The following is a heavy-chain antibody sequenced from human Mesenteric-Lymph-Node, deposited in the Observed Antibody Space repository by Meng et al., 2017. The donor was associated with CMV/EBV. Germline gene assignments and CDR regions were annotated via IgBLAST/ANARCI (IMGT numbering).Heavy chain of an antibody. CDR3: ARKGSQLPNWYFDL. CDR2: INNSGGT. V-gene: IGHV4-34*01. Sequence: VYGGSFSGRCCSWIRQPPGKGQGWVGNINNSGGTSYNPSLKRRSTISVATSTKKFSLGLSSVTATDTAVYYCARKGSQLPNWYFDLWGRGTLVTVSS. CDR1: GGSFSGRC. D-gene: IGHD2-2*01. J-gene: IGHJ2*01.